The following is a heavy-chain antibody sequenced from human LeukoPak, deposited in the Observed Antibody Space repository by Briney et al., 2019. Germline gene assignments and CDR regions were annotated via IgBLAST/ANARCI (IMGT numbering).Heavy chain of an antibody. D-gene: IGHD5-18*01. CDR3: ARVGGYSYGTFDY. Sequence: PSETLSLTCAVYGGSFSGYYWSWIRQPPGKGLEWIGEINHSGSTNYNPSLKSRVTISVDTSKNQFSLKLSSVTAADTAVYYCARVGGYSYGTFDYWGQGTLVTVSS. CDR1: GGSFSGYY. J-gene: IGHJ4*02. CDR2: INHSGST. V-gene: IGHV4-34*01.